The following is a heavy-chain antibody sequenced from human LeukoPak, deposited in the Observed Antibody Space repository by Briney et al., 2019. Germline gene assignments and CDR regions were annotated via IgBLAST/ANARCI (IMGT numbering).Heavy chain of an antibody. V-gene: IGHV1-2*02. CDR3: ARGPMVGGVVTLGGGGG. CDR1: GYTFTGYY. Sequence: ASVKVSCKASGYTFTGYYMHWVRQAPGQGLEWMGWINPNSGGTNYAQKFQGRVTMTRDTSISKAYMELSRLRSDDTAVYYCARGPMVGGVVTLGGGGGWGQGTLVTVSS. J-gene: IGHJ4*02. D-gene: IGHD3-10*01. CDR2: INPNSGGT.